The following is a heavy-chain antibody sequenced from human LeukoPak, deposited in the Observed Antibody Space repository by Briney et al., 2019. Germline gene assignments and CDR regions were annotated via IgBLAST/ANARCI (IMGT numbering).Heavy chain of an antibody. CDR3: ARDLLDYGDYLFDY. Sequence: SETLSLTCTVSGGSISSSSYYWGWIRQPPGKGLEWIGSIYYSGSTYYNPSLKSRVTISVDTSKNQFSLKLSSVTAADTAVYYCARDLLDYGDYLFDYWGQGTLVTVSS. CDR1: GGSISSSSYY. J-gene: IGHJ4*02. CDR2: IYYSGST. D-gene: IGHD4-17*01. V-gene: IGHV4-39*07.